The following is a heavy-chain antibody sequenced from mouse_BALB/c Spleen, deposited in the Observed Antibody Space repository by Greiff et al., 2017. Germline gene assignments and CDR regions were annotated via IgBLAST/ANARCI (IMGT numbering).Heavy chain of an antibody. CDR1: GFAFSSYD. J-gene: IGHJ4*01. CDR3: DRHRGNPYAMDY. D-gene: IGHD2-1*01. CDR2: ISSGGGST. Sequence: EVQLVESGGGLVKPGGSLKLSCAASGFAFSSYDMSWVRQTPEKRLEWVAYISSGGGSTYYPDTVKGRFTISRDNAKNTLYLQMSSLKSEDTAMYYCDRHRGNPYAMDYWGQGTSVTVSA. V-gene: IGHV5-12-1*01.